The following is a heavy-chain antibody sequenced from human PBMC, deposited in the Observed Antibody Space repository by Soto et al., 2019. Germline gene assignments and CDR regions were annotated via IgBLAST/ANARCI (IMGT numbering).Heavy chain of an antibody. CDR2: INHSGST. D-gene: IGHD6-19*01. J-gene: IGHJ3*02. CDR3: ARPRKQWLAHAFDI. Sequence: SETLSLTCAVYGGSFSGYYWSWIRQPPGKGLEWIGEINHSGSTNYNPSLKSRVTISVDTSKNQFSLKLSSVTAADTAVYYCARPRKQWLAHAFDIWGQGTMVTVSS. V-gene: IGHV4-34*01. CDR1: GGSFSGYY.